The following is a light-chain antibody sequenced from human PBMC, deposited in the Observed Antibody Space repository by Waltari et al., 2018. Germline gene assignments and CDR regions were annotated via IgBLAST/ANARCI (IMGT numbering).Light chain of an antibody. CDR1: TGAVTSGHY. V-gene: IGLV7-46*01. CDR3: LLSYSGVRV. J-gene: IGLJ2*01. CDR2: DTH. Sequence: QAVVTQEPSLTVSPGGTVTLTCGSSTGAVTSGHYPYWFQQKPGQAPRTLIYDTHKRHSWNPARFSGSLLGGKPALTLTGALPDDEADYYCLLSYSGVRVFGGGTKLTVL.